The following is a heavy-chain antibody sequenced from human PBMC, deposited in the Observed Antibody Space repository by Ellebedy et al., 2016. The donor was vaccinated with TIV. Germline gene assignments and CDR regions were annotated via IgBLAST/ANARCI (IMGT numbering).Heavy chain of an antibody. CDR2: IVAVFGTT. Sequence: SVKVSCKASGGIFSSNAFSWVRQSPGQGLEWMGGIVAVFGTTTYAQKFQGRVTITADESTSTAYMELSSLTADDTAVYYCARYSGYHFRGNYFDYWGQGTLVTVSS. J-gene: IGHJ4*02. CDR1: GGIFSSNA. CDR3: ARYSGYHFRGNYFDY. D-gene: IGHD5-12*01. V-gene: IGHV1-69*13.